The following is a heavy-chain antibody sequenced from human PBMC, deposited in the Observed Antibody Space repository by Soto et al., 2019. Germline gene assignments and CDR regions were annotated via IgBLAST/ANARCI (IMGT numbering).Heavy chain of an antibody. J-gene: IGHJ6*03. D-gene: IGHD3-3*01. CDR1: GFTFSSYA. CDR3: AKTGAWDGVVIAYYYYYMDV. Sequence: PGGSLRLSCAASGFTFSSYAMSWVRQAPWKGLEWVSAISGSGGSTYYADSVKGRFTISRDNSKNTLYLQMNSLRAEDTAVYYCAKTGAWDGVVIAYYYYYMDVWGKGTTVTVSS. CDR2: ISGSGGST. V-gene: IGHV3-23*01.